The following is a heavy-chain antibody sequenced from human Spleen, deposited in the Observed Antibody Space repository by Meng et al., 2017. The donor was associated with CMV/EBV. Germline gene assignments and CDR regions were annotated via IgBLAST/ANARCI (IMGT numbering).Heavy chain of an antibody. CDR1: SKG. V-gene: IGHV4-4*02. J-gene: IGHJ6*02. D-gene: IGHD5-12*01. CDR3: ARGKIRGYSGYGSYYYYGMDV. CDR2: INHSGST. Sequence: SKGWSWVRQPPGKGLEWIGEINHSGSTNYNPSLKSRVTISVDTSKNQFSLKLSSVTATDTAVYYCARGKIRGYSGYGSYYYYGMDVWGQGTTVTVSS.